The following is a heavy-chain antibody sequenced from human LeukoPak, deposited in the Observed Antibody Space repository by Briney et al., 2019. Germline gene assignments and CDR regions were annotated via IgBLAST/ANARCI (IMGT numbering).Heavy chain of an antibody. CDR1: GFTFSSYS. V-gene: IGHV3-21*01. D-gene: IGHD6-13*01. J-gene: IGHJ4*02. CDR2: ISSSSSYI. CDR3: AKLLAAGYYFDY. Sequence: GGSLRLSCAASGFTFSSYSMNWVRQAPGKGLEWVSSISSSSSYIYYADSVKGRFTISRDNAKNSLYLQMSSLRAEDTAVYYCAKLLAAGYYFDYWGQGTLVTVSS.